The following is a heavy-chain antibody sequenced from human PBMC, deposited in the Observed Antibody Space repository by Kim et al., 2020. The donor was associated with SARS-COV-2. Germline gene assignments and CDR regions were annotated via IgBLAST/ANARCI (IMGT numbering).Heavy chain of an antibody. CDR2: IYYSGST. CDR3: ARGSVVRGGIITDY. Sequence: SETLSLTCTVSGGSISSYYWSWIRQPPGKGLEWIGYIYYSGSTNYNPSLKSRVTIPVDTSKNQLSLKLTPVTAADTAVYYCARGSVVRGGIITDYWGQG. CDR1: GGSISSYY. J-gene: IGHJ4*02. V-gene: IGHV4-59*13. D-gene: IGHD3-10*01.